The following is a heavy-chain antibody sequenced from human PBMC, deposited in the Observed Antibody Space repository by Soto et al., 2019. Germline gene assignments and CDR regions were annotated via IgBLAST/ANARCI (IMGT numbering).Heavy chain of an antibody. D-gene: IGHD6-6*01. CDR1: GCSISSYY. J-gene: IGHJ4*02. Sequence: TLSLTCTVSGCSISSYYWSWIRQPPGKGLEWIGYIYYSGSTNYNPSLKSRVTISVDTSKNQFSLKLSSVTAADTAVYYCARESRDSSSAAYTFDYWGQGTLVTVSS. CDR3: ARESRDSSSAAYTFDY. V-gene: IGHV4-59*01. CDR2: IYYSGST.